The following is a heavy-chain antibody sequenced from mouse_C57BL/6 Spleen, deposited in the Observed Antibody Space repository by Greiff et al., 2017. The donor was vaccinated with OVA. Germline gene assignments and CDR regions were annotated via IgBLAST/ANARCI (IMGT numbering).Heavy chain of an antibody. J-gene: IGHJ4*01. CDR3: AREELAAYYDYHNYARDY. CDR1: GYAFSTYW. Sequence: QVQLKESGAELVKPGASVKISCKASGYAFSTYWMNWVKQRPGKGLEWIGQIYPGDGDTNYNGKFKGKSTLTADKSSSTAYMQLSSLTSEDSAVYFCAREELAAYYDYHNYARDYWGQGTSVTVSS. CDR2: IYPGDGDT. D-gene: IGHD2-4*01. V-gene: IGHV1-80*01.